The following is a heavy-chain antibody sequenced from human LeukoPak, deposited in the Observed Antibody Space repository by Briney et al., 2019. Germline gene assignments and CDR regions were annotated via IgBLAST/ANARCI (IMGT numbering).Heavy chain of an antibody. CDR2: TYPGDSDT. CDR3: ARRIDDYGDYSDAFDI. CDR1: GYSFTSYW. J-gene: IGHJ3*02. Sequence: GESLKISCKGSGYSFTSYWIGWVRQLPGKGLEWMGITYPGDSDTRYSPSFQGQVTISADKSISTAYLQWSSLKASDTAMYYCARRIDDYGDYSDAFDIWGQGTMVTVSS. D-gene: IGHD4-17*01. V-gene: IGHV5-51*01.